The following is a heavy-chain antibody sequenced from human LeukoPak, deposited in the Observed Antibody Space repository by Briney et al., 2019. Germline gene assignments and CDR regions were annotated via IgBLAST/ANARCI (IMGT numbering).Heavy chain of an antibody. CDR1: GYTFTGYS. Sequence: GASGKVSCKASGYTFTGYSMHWVRQAPGQGLEWMGWINPTSGDTNYAQKFQGRVTMTRDTSISTAYMDLTRLTSDDTAVYYCARGDIYFDYWGQGTLVTVSS. J-gene: IGHJ4*02. CDR3: ARGDIYFDY. D-gene: IGHD3-9*01. V-gene: IGHV1-2*02. CDR2: INPTSGDT.